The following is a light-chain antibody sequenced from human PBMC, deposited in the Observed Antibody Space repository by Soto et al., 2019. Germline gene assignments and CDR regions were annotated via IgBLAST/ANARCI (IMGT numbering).Light chain of an antibody. V-gene: IGKV3-15*01. J-gene: IGKJ1*01. Sequence: EIVMTQSPASLSVSPGERATLSCRASQNVNSNLAWYQQKPGQAPRFXIYGASPRATGIQAPFSGSGSGTEFTLTISSLQSEDFAVSYCHHYNNWPRTFGQGTKVDIK. CDR2: GAS. CDR1: QNVNSN. CDR3: HHYNNWPRT.